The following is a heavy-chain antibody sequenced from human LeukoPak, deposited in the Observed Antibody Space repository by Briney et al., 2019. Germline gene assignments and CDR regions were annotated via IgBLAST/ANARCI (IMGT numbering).Heavy chain of an antibody. V-gene: IGHV3-23*01. J-gene: IGHJ5*02. CDR3: AKVLSLRRFDWVLYIDL. CDR1: GFTFSIYA. CDR2: LSGSGDST. D-gene: IGHD3-9*01. Sequence: GGSLRLSCAASGFTFSIYAMSWVRQAPGKGLEWVSTLSGSGDSTYYADSVKGRFTISRDNSKNTLYLQMNSLRAEDTAVYYCAKVLSLRRFDWVLYIDLWGQGTLVTVSS.